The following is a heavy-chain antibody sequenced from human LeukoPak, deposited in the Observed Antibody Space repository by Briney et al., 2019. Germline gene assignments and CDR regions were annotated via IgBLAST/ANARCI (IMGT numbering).Heavy chain of an antibody. CDR2: INHSGST. Sequence: SETLSLTCAVYGGSFSGYYWSWIRQPPGKGLEWIGEINHSGSTNYNPSLKSRVTLSVDTSKNQFSLKLSSVTAADTAVYYCAREGGSSSWYKRRWFDPWGQGTLVTVSS. V-gene: IGHV4-34*01. CDR1: GGSFSGYY. J-gene: IGHJ5*02. CDR3: AREGGSSSWYKRRWFDP. D-gene: IGHD6-13*01.